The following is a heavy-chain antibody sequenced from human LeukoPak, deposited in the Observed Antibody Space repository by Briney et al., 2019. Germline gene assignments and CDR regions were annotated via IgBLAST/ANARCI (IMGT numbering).Heavy chain of an antibody. D-gene: IGHD6-19*01. CDR3: ARDKGYSSGWYEDGFDY. CDR1: GGSINGHY. CDR2: IYTSGST. J-gene: IGHJ4*02. Sequence: PSETLSLTCTISGGSINGHYWSWIRQPPGKGLEWIGRIYTSGSTNYNPSLKSRVTISVDKSKNQFSLKLSSVTAADTAVYYCARDKGYSSGWYEDGFDYWGQGTLVTVSS. V-gene: IGHV4-4*07.